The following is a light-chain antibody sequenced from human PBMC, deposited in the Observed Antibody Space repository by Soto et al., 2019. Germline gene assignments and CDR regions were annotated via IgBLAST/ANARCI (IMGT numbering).Light chain of an antibody. J-gene: IGKJ4*01. CDR3: QHANSFPLP. V-gene: IGKV1-33*01. CDR1: HDIGNS. Sequence: IKVTQSLPSVSANIGDKVTITCQASHDIGNSLNWYQDKPVQPPKLVIYDAYNLETGVPSRFSGSGSGTDFTLTISSLQPEDFATYYCQHANSFPLPSGGGTKVDIK. CDR2: DAY.